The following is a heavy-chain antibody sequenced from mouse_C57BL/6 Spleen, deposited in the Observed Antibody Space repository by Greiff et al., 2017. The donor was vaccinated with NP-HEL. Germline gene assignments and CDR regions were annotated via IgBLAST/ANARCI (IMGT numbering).Heavy chain of an antibody. Sequence: VQLQQSGTELLKPGASVKMSCKASGYTFTSYWITWVKQRPGQGLEWIGDIYPGSDSTNYNEKFKRKATLTVDTSSSTAYMQISSLTSEDAAVYYGARGGYSGLAYWGQGTLVTVSA. CDR3: ARGGYSGLAY. J-gene: IGHJ3*01. CDR1: GYTFTSYW. CDR2: IYPGSDST. V-gene: IGHV1-55*01. D-gene: IGHD2-3*01.